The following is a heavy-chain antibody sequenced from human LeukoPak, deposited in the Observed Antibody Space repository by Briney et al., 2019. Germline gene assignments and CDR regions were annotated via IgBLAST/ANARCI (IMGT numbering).Heavy chain of an antibody. D-gene: IGHD6-13*01. CDR3: ARHVGSSEKSWFDP. CDR2: IYYSGST. Sequence: PSETLSLTCTVSGGSISSYYWSWIRQPPGKGLEWIGYIYYSGSTNYNPSLKSRATISVDTSKNQFSLKLSSVTAADTAVYYCARHVGSSEKSWFDPWGQGTLVTVSS. J-gene: IGHJ5*02. V-gene: IGHV4-59*08. CDR1: GGSISSYY.